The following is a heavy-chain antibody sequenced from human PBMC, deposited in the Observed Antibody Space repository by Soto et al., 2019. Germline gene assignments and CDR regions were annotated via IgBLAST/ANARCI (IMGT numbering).Heavy chain of an antibody. D-gene: IGHD4-4*01. CDR2: IYYSGST. CDR3: ATPVSAAYYYYMDV. V-gene: IGHV4-39*01. J-gene: IGHJ6*03. CDR1: GGSISSSRYY. Sequence: QLQLQESGPGLVKPSETLSLTCTVSGGSISSSRYYWGWIRQPPGKGLEWIGSIYYSGSTYYNPSLKSRVTISVDTSKNQFSLKLSSVTAADTAVYYCATPVSAAYYYYMDVWGKGTTVTVSS.